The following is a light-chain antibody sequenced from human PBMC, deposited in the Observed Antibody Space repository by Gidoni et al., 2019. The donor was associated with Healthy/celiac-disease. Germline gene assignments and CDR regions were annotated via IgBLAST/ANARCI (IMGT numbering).Light chain of an antibody. Sequence: SVLTQPPSASGTPGRRVTISCSGSSSTIGSNYVYWYQQLPGTAPNLLIYRNNQRPSGVPDRFSGSKSGTSASLAISGLRSEDEADYYCAALDDSLSGWVFGGGTKLTVL. CDR1: SSTIGSNY. J-gene: IGLJ3*02. CDR2: RNN. CDR3: AALDDSLSGWV. V-gene: IGLV1-47*01.